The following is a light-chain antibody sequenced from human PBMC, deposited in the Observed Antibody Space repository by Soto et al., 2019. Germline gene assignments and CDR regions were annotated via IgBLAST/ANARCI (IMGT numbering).Light chain of an antibody. CDR1: QSVSTRY. CDR2: GAS. J-gene: IGKJ2*01. V-gene: IGKV3-20*01. CDR3: HQFGRAPLAFT. Sequence: ESMLTQSPGTLSLSPGERATLSCRASQSVSTRYLAWYQQKPGQAPRLVIYGASLRAAGIPDRFSGSGSGTDFNLTISRLEPEDFAVYYCHQFGRAPLAFTFGQGTKLEI.